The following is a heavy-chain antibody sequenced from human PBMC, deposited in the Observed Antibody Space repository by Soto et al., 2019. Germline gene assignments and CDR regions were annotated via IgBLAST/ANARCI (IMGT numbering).Heavy chain of an antibody. D-gene: IGHD2-2*01. CDR2: INHSGST. V-gene: IGHV4-34*01. Sequence: QVQLQQWGAGLLKPSETLSLTCAVYGGSFSGYYWSWIRQPPGKGLEWIGEINHSGSTNYNPSLTSRVTISVDTSQNQFSLKLSSVTAADTAVYYCARGRTTTLRQYQLHPRTFDPWGQGTLVTVSS. CDR1: GGSFSGYY. CDR3: ARGRTTTLRQYQLHPRTFDP. J-gene: IGHJ5*02.